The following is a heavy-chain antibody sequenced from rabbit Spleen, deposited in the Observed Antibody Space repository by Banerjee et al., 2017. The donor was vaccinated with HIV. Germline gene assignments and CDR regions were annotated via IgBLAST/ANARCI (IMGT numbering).Heavy chain of an antibody. CDR3: ARGGYGGHIYSMGL. CDR1: GFSFGDRDV. D-gene: IGHD4-2*01. Sequence: QEQLVESGGGLVQPEGSLTLTCKASGFSFGDRDVMCWVRQAPGKGLEWIGCGYPDAIGSTAYASWAKGRFAISKTSSTTVTLQMTSLTDADTATYFCARGGYGGHIYSMGLWGQGTLVTVS. CDR2: GYPDAIGST. J-gene: IGHJ3*01. V-gene: IGHV1S45*01.